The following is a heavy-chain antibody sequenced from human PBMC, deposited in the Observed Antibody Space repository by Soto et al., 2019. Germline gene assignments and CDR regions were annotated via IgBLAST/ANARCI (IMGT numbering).Heavy chain of an antibody. V-gene: IGHV1-18*01. CDR3: ARDIFGHVDAFDX. Sequence: SVKVSCKSSGYIFSSFYINWVRQAPGQGLEWMGLTSGYSCNSKYAQKLKGRVTMTTDTSTNTGYMEMRSLTSDDTAVYYCARDIFGHVDAFDXWGQGTMVTVS. CDR1: GYIFSSFY. D-gene: IGHD3-3*02. CDR2: TSGYSCNS. J-gene: IGHJ3*01.